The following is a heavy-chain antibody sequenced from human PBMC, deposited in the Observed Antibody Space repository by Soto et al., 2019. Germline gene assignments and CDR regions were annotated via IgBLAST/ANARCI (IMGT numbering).Heavy chain of an antibody. CDR1: GGSFSGYY. V-gene: IGHV4-34*01. CDR2: INHSGST. J-gene: IGHJ6*02. D-gene: IGHD6-13*01. Sequence: PSETLSLTCAVYGGSFSGYYWSWIRQPPGKGLEWIGEINHSGSTNYNPSLKSRVTISVDTSKNQFSLKLSSVTAADTAVYYCAREVGQQLVREYYYYGMDVWGQGTTVTVSS. CDR3: AREVGQQLVREYYYYGMDV.